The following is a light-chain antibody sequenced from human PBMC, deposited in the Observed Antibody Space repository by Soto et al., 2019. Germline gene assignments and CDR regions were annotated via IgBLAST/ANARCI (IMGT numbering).Light chain of an antibody. J-gene: IGKJ1*01. Sequence: DIQMTQSPSSLSASIGDRVTITCRASRNIDKNLNWYQQKPGKAPNLLIFATSALQKGVPSRFSGSGSGTDFTLTVNSLQPEDFAVYFCQQSYSSPWTFGLGTKVEI. CDR1: RNIDKN. CDR3: QQSYSSPWT. V-gene: IGKV1-39*01. CDR2: ATS.